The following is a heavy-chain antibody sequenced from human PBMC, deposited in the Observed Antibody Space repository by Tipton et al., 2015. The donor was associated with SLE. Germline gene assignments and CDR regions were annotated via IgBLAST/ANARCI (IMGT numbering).Heavy chain of an antibody. Sequence: GLVKPSETLSLTCTVSGGSIGTDYWGWIRQPPGKEPEWIGYIYFGGSATYNPSLQSRVTISVDTSKNLFSLKLFSVTAADTAVYYCVRDNLNWGQNHHGMDVWGQGTAVTVSS. D-gene: IGHD7-27*01. CDR2: IYFGGSA. CDR3: VRDNLNWGQNHHGMDV. V-gene: IGHV4-59*01. J-gene: IGHJ6*02. CDR1: GGSIGTDY.